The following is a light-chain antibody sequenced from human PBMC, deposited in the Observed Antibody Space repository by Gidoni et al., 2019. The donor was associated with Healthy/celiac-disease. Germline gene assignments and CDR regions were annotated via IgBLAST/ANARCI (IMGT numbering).Light chain of an antibody. CDR1: QGISSY. CDR3: EQYYSFPWT. Sequence: VLCMTPSPSLLSASTGDRVTISCRMSQGISSYLAWYLQKPGRAPELLIYAASTLQRGVPSWFSGRGSGTECARAISCLRSENLATYYCEQYYSFPWTFXXXTKVEIK. J-gene: IGKJ1*01. V-gene: IGKV1D-8*01. CDR2: AAS.